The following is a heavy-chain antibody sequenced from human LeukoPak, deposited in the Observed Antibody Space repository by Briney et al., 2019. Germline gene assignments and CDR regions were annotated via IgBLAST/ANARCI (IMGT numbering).Heavy chain of an antibody. Sequence: SETLSLTCTVSGGSIINSGYYWGWIRQPPGKGLEWIGSVYYSGSTYYNPSLKSRVTISVDTSKNQFSLKLSSVTAADTAVYYCARTRYYYNSRSYGAPYYFDYWGQGTLVTVSS. D-gene: IGHD3-10*01. CDR2: VYYSGST. CDR1: GGSIINSGYY. V-gene: IGHV4-39*01. CDR3: ARTRYYYNSRSYGAPYYFDY. J-gene: IGHJ4*02.